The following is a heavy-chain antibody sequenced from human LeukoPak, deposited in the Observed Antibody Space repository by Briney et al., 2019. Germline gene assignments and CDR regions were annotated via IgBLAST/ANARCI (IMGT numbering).Heavy chain of an antibody. D-gene: IGHD3-10*01. CDR2: MNPNSGNT. J-gene: IGHJ5*02. CDR1: GYTFTSYD. CDR3: ARGVLLWFGELLHLYP. V-gene: IGHV1-8*01. Sequence: ASVKVSCKASGYTFTSYDINWVRQATGQGLEWMGWMNPNSGNTGYAQKFQGRVTMTRNTSISTAYMELSSLRSEDTAVYYCARGVLLWFGELLHLYPWGQGTLVTVSS.